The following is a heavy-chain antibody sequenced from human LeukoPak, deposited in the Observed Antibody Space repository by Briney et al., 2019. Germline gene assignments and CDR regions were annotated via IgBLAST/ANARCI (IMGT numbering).Heavy chain of an antibody. V-gene: IGHV4-61*02. CDR1: GGSIVRGSYY. Sequence: SETLSLTCTVSGGSIVRGSYYWSWIRRPAGKGLEWIGGIYTSGSTNYNPSLKSRVTISVDTSKNQFSLKLSSVTAADTAVYYCARARGVVVPAAIRYYYMDVWGKGTTVTVSS. J-gene: IGHJ6*03. D-gene: IGHD2-2*02. CDR2: IYTSGST. CDR3: ARARGVVVPAAIRYYYMDV.